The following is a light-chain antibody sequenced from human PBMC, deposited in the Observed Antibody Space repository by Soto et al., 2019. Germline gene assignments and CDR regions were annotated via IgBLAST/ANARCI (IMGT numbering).Light chain of an antibody. V-gene: IGLV2-23*01. J-gene: IGLJ1*01. CDR2: EGT. CDR1: NNL. CDR3: CAYVGACSYV. Sequence: QSVLTQPASLSGSPGQSITISCTGTNNLVSWYQQHPGKAPKVVVYEGTKRPSGVSNRFSGSNSGGTASLTISGLQAKDEASYFCCAYVGACSYVFGPGTKVTVL.